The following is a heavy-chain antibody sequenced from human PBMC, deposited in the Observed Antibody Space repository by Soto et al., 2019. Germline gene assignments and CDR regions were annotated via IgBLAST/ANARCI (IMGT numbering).Heavy chain of an antibody. Sequence: QVQLVESGGGVVQPGRSLRLSCAASGFTFSSYGMHWVRQAPGKGLEWVAVISYDGSNKYYADSVKGRFTISRDNSKNTLYLQMNSLRAEDTAVYYCAKLPDMLSYYDFDYWGQGTLVTVSS. D-gene: IGHD1-26*01. CDR3: AKLPDMLSYYDFDY. J-gene: IGHJ4*02. V-gene: IGHV3-30*18. CDR2: ISYDGSNK. CDR1: GFTFSSYG.